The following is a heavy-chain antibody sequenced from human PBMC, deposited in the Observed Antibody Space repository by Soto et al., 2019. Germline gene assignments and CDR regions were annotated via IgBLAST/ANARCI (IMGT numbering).Heavy chain of an antibody. V-gene: IGHV5-10-1*01. CDR1: VYSFTSYW. CDR2: IDPSDSYT. J-gene: IGHJ6*02. CDR3: AIGGYYYYYGMDV. Sequence: GESLKISCKGSVYSFTSYWISWVRQMPGKGLEWMGRIDPSDSYTNYSPSFQGHVTISADKSISTAYLQWSSLKASDTAMYYCAIGGYYYYYGMDVWGQGTTVTVSS. D-gene: IGHD3-16*01.